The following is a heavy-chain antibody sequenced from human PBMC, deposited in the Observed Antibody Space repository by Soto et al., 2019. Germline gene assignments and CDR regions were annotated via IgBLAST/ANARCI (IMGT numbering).Heavy chain of an antibody. Sequence: QITLKESGPTLVKPTQTLTLTCTFSGFSLSTSGVGVGWIRQPPGRALEWLALIYWDDDQRYSPSLRNRLTITKDTSKYQVVLIMTNMDPVDTATYYCVQRRLVGEFNFWGQGTLVTVSS. CDR2: IYWDDDQ. CDR3: VQRRLVGEFNF. CDR1: GFSLSTSGVG. V-gene: IGHV2-5*02. J-gene: IGHJ4*02.